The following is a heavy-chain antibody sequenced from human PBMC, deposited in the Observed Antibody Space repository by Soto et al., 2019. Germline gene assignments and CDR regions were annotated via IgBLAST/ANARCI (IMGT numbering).Heavy chain of an antibody. V-gene: IGHV4-31*03. Sequence: QVHLQESGPGLVKPSQTLSLTCTVSGASTSSGGYYWSWVRQHPGKGLEWIGYIHHSGSTYYNPSLKSRATITIDTSKSKFSLRVTSVTATYTATYYCASSAKGGWTCDYWGQGTLVTVSS. CDR3: ASSAKGGWTCDY. CDR1: GASTSSGGYY. CDR2: IHHSGST. D-gene: IGHD6-19*01. J-gene: IGHJ4*02.